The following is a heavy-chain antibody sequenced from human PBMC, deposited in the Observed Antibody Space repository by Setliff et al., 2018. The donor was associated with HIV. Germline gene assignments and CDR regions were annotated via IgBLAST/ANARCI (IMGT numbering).Heavy chain of an antibody. J-gene: IGHJ4*02. CDR2: VNPNSGGT. CDR1: AYTFTDYY. Sequence: VKVSCKASAYTFTDYYIHWVRQAPGQGLEWMGWVNPNSGGTNYAQKFQGRVTMTTDTSVSTAYMEVSSLTSDDTAVYYCARTTTVTTEVWGQGTLVTVSS. CDR3: ARTTTVTTEV. D-gene: IGHD4-17*01. V-gene: IGHV1-2*02.